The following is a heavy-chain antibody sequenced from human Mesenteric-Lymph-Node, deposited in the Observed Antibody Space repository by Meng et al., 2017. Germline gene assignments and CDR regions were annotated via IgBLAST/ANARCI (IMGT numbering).Heavy chain of an antibody. CDR1: GFTFSSYE. Sequence: GESLKISCAASGFTFSSYEMNWVRQAPGKGLEWVSYISSSGSTIYYADSVKDRFTISRDNAKNSLYLQMNSLRAEDTAVYYCAREGGYSYGPDPHYWYFDLWGRGILVTVSS. J-gene: IGHJ2*01. V-gene: IGHV3-48*03. D-gene: IGHD5-18*01. CDR2: ISSSGSTI. CDR3: AREGGYSYGPDPHYWYFDL.